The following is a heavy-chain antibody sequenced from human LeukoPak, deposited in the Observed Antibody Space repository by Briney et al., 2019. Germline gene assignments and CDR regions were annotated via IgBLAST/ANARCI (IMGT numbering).Heavy chain of an antibody. Sequence: PSETLSLTCTVSGGSISSGGYYWSWIRQHPGKGLGWIGYIYYSGSTNYNPSLKSRVTISVDTSKNQFSLKLSSVTAADTAVYYCATRITGTAGRMDVWGQGTTVTVSS. CDR2: IYYSGST. J-gene: IGHJ6*02. CDR1: GGSISSGGYY. CDR3: ATRITGTAGRMDV. V-gene: IGHV4-61*08. D-gene: IGHD1-20*01.